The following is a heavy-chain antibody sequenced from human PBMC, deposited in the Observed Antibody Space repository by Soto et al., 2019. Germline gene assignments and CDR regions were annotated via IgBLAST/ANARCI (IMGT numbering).Heavy chain of an antibody. V-gene: IGHV1-69*01. CDR3: ARGALQGQDYGGKPLGY. D-gene: IGHD4-17*01. CDR1: GGTFSSYA. J-gene: IGHJ4*02. Sequence: QVQLVQSGAEVKKPGSSVKVSCKASGGTFSSYAISWVRQAPGQGLEWMGGIIPIFGTANYAQKFQGRVTITADETTSTVYMELSSLRSEDTAVYYCARGALQGQDYGGKPLGYWGQGTLVTVSS. CDR2: IIPIFGTA.